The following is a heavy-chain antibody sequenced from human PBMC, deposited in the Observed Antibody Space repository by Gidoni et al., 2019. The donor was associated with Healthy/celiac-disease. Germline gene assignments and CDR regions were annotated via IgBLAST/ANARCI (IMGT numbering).Heavy chain of an antibody. J-gene: IGHJ5*02. CDR3: ASLWNNWFDP. D-gene: IGHD3-10*01. CDR2: IIPILGIA. CDR1: GGTFSSYT. Sequence: QVQLVQSGAEVKKPGSLVKVSCKASGGTFSSYTIRWVRQAPGQGLEWMGRIIPILGIANYAKKFQGRVTITADKSTSTAYMELSSLRSEDTAVYYCASLWNNWFDPWGQGTLVTVSS. V-gene: IGHV1-69*02.